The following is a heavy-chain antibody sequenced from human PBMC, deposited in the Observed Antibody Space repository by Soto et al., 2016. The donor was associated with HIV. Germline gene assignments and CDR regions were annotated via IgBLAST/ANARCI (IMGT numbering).Heavy chain of an antibody. D-gene: IGHD3-22*01. V-gene: IGHV1-2*02. CDR2: INPNSGGT. J-gene: IGHJ3*02. CDR1: GYTFSGYY. Sequence: QVQLVQSGAEVKKPGASVKVSCKASGYTFSGYYMHWVRQAPGQGLEWMGWINPNSGGTNYAQKFQGRVTMTRDTSISTAYMELSRLRSDGTAVYYCATMRHYHDTGHAFDIWGQGTMVTVSS. CDR3: ATMRHYHDTGHAFDI.